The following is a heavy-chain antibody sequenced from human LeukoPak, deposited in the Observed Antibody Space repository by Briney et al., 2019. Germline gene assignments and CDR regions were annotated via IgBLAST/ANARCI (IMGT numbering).Heavy chain of an antibody. Sequence: GGSLRLSCGASGFTFSNYWMSWVRQAPGKGLEWVSVIYAGDSTYYADSVKGRFIISRDNSKNTVYLQMDSLRAEDTAVYYCARSYTHYDFWSGYTYQNYFDPWGQGTLVTVSS. J-gene: IGHJ5*02. CDR2: IYAGDST. CDR1: GFTFSNYW. D-gene: IGHD3-3*01. V-gene: IGHV3-53*01. CDR3: ARSYTHYDFWSGYTYQNYFDP.